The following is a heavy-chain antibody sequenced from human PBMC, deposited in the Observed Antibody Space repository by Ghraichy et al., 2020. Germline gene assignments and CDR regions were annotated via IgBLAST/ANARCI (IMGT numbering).Heavy chain of an antibody. Sequence: GGSLRLSCAASGFAFSIYGMNWVRQAPGKGLEWVSYISSSSSTMSYADSVKGRFTISRDNAKNSLYLQMNSLRDEDTAVYYCARGGSDRPGWWGQGTLVTVSS. J-gene: IGHJ4*02. V-gene: IGHV3-48*02. CDR1: GFAFSIYG. CDR2: ISSSSSTM. D-gene: IGHD6-19*01. CDR3: ARGGSDRPGW.